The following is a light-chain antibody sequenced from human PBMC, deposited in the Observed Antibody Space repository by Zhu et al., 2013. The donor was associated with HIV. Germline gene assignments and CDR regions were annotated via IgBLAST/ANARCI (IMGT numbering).Light chain of an antibody. J-gene: IGKJ4*01. Sequence: DIQMTQSPSSLSASVGDRVTLTCRASQDINNFLAWFQQKPGTAPKCLIYGASNLLSGVSSRFSGSGSGTHFTLTITSLQPEDFATYYCQQYSNNPRTFGGGTRVEMK. V-gene: IGKV1-16*01. CDR3: QQYSNNPRT. CDR1: QDINNF. CDR2: GAS.